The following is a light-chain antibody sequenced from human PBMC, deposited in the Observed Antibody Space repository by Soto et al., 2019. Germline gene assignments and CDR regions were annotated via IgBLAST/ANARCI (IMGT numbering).Light chain of an antibody. CDR1: QSVSSY. CDR2: DAA. Sequence: EIVLTQSPATLSLSPGERATLSCRASQSVSSYLAWYQQKLGQAPRLLIYDAANRATGIPARFGGSGSGTDFTLTIISLEPEDFAVYYCQQRSNSFGGGTKVDIK. J-gene: IGKJ4*01. V-gene: IGKV3-11*01. CDR3: QQRSNS.